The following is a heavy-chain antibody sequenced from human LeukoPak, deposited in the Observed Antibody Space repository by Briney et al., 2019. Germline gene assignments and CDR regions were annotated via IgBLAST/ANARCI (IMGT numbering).Heavy chain of an antibody. V-gene: IGHV3-11*05. CDR2: ISSSSSYT. CDR1: GFTFSDYY. CDR3: ARVGYSGGSYYFDF. J-gene: IGHJ4*02. Sequence: PGGSLRLSCAASGFTFSDYYMSWIRQAPGKGLEWVSYISSSSSYTNYADSVKGRFTISRDNAKNSLYLQMNSLRAEDTAVYYCARVGYSGGSYYFDFWGQGTLVTVSS. D-gene: IGHD6-19*01.